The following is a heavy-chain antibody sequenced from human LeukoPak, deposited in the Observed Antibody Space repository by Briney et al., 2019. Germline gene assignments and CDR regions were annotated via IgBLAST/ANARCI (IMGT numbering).Heavy chain of an antibody. V-gene: IGHV1-2*02. CDR2: INPNSGGT. D-gene: IGHD6-13*01. CDR1: GYTFTGYY. CDR3: ARDLSSAWQLGL. Sequence: ASVKVSCTASGYTFTGYYMHWVRQAPGLGLEWMGWINPNSGGTNYAQKFQGRVTMTRDTSISTAYMELSRLRSDDTAVYYCARDLSSAWQLGLWGQGTLVTVSS. J-gene: IGHJ4*02.